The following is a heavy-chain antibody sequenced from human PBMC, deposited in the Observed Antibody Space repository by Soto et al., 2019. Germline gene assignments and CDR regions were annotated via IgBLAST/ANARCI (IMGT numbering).Heavy chain of an antibody. D-gene: IGHD3-3*01. V-gene: IGHV4-4*07. CDR1: GGSISSYY. CDR3: ARESQFWERCVGYSGIED. J-gene: IGHJ6*02. CDR2: IYTSGST. Sequence: PSETLCLTCTVSGGSISSYYWRWIRQPAGKGLEWIGRIYTSGSTNYNPSLKSRVTMSVASSKNQFSLKLSSVTAADTAVSDCARESQFWERCVGYSGIEDWGQLPTVSVS.